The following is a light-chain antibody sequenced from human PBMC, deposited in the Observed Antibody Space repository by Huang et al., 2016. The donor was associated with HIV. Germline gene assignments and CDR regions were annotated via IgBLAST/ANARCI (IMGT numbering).Light chain of an antibody. CDR1: QSVSSN. Sequence: IVMTQSPATLSVSPGERSTLSCRASQSVSSNLAWYQQKPGQAPRLLIYGESTRANGIPARFRGSGSGTEFTLTISSLQSEDFAVYYCQQYNNRYTFGQGTKLEIK. J-gene: IGKJ2*01. CDR3: QQYNNRYT. CDR2: GES. V-gene: IGKV3-15*01.